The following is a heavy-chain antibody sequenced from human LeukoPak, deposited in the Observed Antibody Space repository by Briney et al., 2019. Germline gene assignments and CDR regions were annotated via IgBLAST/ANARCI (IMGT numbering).Heavy chain of an antibody. CDR1: GGTFSSYA. CDR3: ATPLYSSSWPSFDY. CDR2: IIPIFGTA. J-gene: IGHJ4*02. V-gene: IGHV1-69*05. D-gene: IGHD6-13*01. Sequence: SVKVSCKASGGTFSSYAISWVRQAPGQGLEWMGRIIPIFGTANYAQKFQGRVTITTDESTSTAYMELSSLRSEDTAVYYCATPLYSSSWPSFDYWGQGTLVTISS.